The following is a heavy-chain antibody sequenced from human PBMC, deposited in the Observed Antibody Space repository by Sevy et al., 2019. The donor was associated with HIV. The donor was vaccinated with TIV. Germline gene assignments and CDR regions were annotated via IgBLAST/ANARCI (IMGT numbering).Heavy chain of an antibody. D-gene: IGHD2-15*01. V-gene: IGHV5-51*01. J-gene: IGHJ3*02. Sequence: GESLKISCKGSGYSFTSYWIGWVRQMPGKGLEWMGIIYPGDSDTRYSPSFQGQVTISADKSISTAYLQWSSLKASDTAMYYCAVSKGDCSGGSCYSGAAFDIWGQGTMVTVSS. CDR2: IYPGDSDT. CDR1: GYSFTSYW. CDR3: AVSKGDCSGGSCYSGAAFDI.